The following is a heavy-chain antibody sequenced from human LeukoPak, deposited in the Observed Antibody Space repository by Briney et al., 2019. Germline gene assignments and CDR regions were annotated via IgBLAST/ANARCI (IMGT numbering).Heavy chain of an antibody. J-gene: IGHJ5*02. CDR1: GGSFSGYY. Sequence: SETLSLTCAVYGGSFSGYYWSWIRQPPGKGLEWIGEINHSGSTNYNPSLKSRVTISVDTSKNQFSLKLSSVTAADTAVYYCARRYQLLHGGSWFDPWGQGTLVTVSS. D-gene: IGHD2-2*01. CDR3: ARRYQLLHGGSWFDP. V-gene: IGHV4-34*01. CDR2: INHSGST.